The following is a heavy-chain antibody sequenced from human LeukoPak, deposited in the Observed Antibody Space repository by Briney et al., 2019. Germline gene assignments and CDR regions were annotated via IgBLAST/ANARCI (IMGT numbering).Heavy chain of an antibody. V-gene: IGHV4-39*01. CDR2: IYYSGRT. CDR3: ARPYYDILTGTRGGRAFDI. CDR1: GGSISSSSYY. Sequence: SETLSLTCTVSGGSISSSSYYWGWIRQPPGKGLEWIGSIYYSGRTYYNPSLKSRVTISVDTSKNQFSLKLSSVTAADTAVYYCARPYYDILTGTRGGRAFDIWGQGTMVTVSS. D-gene: IGHD3-9*01. J-gene: IGHJ3*02.